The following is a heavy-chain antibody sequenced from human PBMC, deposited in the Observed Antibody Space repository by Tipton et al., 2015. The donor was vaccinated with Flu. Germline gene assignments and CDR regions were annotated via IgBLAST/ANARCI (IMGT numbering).Heavy chain of an antibody. CDR2: IYSAGNT. J-gene: IGHJ2*01. CDR3: ARNSRPQFHEILTGDFHKIKYLDL. D-gene: IGHD3-9*01. Sequence: GSLRLSCGVSGFDVNTNSMSWVRQAPGKGLEWVSLIYSAGNTDYADSVRGRFIISRGDSANSLYLQMNGLRPEDTAVYFCARNSRPQFHEILTGDFHKIKYLDLWGRGTLVTVSS. CDR1: GFDVNTNS. V-gene: IGHV3-66*02.